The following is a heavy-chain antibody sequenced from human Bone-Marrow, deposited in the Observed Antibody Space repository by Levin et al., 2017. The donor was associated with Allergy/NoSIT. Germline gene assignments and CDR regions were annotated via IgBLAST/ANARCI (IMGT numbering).Heavy chain of an antibody. Sequence: SCAASGFTFSSYGMHWVRQAPGKGLEWVAVISYDGSNKYYADSVKGRFTISRDNSKNTLYLQMNSLRAEDTAVYYCAKTVAGPVDYWGQGTLVTVSS. CDR3: AKTVAGPVDY. CDR2: ISYDGSNK. D-gene: IGHD6-19*01. V-gene: IGHV3-30*18. J-gene: IGHJ4*02. CDR1: GFTFSSYG.